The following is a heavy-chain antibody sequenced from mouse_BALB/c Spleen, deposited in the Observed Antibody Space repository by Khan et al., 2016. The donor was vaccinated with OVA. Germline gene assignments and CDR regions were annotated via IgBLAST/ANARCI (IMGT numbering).Heavy chain of an antibody. CDR1: GFSLTNYG. Sequence: VQLQESGPGLVAPSQSLSITCTISGFSLTNYGVHWVRQPPGKGLEWLVVIWSDGSTTYNSALKSRLTISKDNSKSQVFLKMNSLPTDDTAMYFCARQPYYHYNIMDYWGQGTSVTVSS. CDR2: IWSDGST. D-gene: IGHD2-10*01. V-gene: IGHV2-6-1*01. J-gene: IGHJ4*01. CDR3: ARQPYYHYNIMDY.